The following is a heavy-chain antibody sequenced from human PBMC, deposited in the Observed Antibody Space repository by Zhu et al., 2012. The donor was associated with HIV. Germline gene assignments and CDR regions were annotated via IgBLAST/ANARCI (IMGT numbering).Heavy chain of an antibody. Sequence: LEWVSYISSSGDNIYYADSVKGRFTISRDNAKNSLYVQMNSLRGEDTAVYYCARRASETIYGGYMDVWGKGTTVTVSS. V-gene: IGHV3-11*04. J-gene: IGHJ6*03. CDR2: ISSSGDNI. D-gene: IGHD4-17*01. CDR3: ARRASETIYGGYMDV.